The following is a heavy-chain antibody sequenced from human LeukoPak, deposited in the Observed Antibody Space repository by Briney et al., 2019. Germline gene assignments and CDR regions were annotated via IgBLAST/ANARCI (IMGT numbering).Heavy chain of an antibody. V-gene: IGHV3-33*01. CDR3: ARVGQLERKFDY. CDR2: IWYDGSNK. Sequence: GGSLRLSCAASGFTFSSYGMHWVRQAPGKGLEWVAVIWYDGSNKYYADSVKGRFTISRDNSKNTLYLQMNSLRAEDTAVYYCARVGQLERKFDYWGQGTLVTVSS. CDR1: GFTFSSYG. D-gene: IGHD1-1*01. J-gene: IGHJ4*02.